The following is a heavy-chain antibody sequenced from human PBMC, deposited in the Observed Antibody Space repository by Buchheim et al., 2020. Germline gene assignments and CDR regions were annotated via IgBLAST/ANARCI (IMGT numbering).Heavy chain of an antibody. J-gene: IGHJ4*02. CDR3: APLSPVGGF. CDR1: GASISSTNW. V-gene: IGHV4-4*02. CDR2: IHRDEST. D-gene: IGHD3-10*01. Sequence: QVQLQESGPGLVKPSGTLSLTCAVSGASISSTNWWGWVRQPPGKGLEWIGEIHRDESTTYNPSLGSRVTISGGKSKNHFSLSLSSVTAADTAVYYCAPLSPVGGFWGQGTL.